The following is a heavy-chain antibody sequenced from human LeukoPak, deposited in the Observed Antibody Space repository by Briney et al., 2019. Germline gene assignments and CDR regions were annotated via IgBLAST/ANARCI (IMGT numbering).Heavy chain of an antibody. CDR1: GGSISSYY. V-gene: IGHV4-59*01. J-gene: IGHJ4*02. CDR2: IYYSGST. CDR3: ARLQWGGSYYEYRSHFDY. D-gene: IGHD1-26*01. Sequence: SETLSLTCTVSGGSISSYYWSWIRQPPGKGLEWIGYIYYSGSTNYNPSLKSRVTISVDTSKNQFSLKLSSVTAADTAVYYCARLQWGGSYYEYRSHFDYWGQGTLVTVSS.